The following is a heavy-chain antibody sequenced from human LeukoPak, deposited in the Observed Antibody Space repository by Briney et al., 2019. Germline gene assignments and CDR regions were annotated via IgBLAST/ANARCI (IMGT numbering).Heavy chain of an antibody. CDR3: AKDRYGSGSYGMDV. Sequence: GGSLRLSCAASGFTFSGYAMNWVRQAPGKGLEWVSSISGGGASTYYADSVKGRFTISRDNSKNTVFLQMNSLRDEDTAVYYCAKDRYGSGSYGMDVWGQGTTVIVSS. CDR1: GFTFSGYA. CDR2: ISGGGAST. D-gene: IGHD3-10*01. V-gene: IGHV3-23*01. J-gene: IGHJ6*02.